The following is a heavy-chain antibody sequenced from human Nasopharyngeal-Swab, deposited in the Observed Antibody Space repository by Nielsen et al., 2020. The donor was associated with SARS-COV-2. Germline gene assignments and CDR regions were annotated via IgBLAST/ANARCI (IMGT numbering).Heavy chain of an antibody. D-gene: IGHD4-23*01. Sequence: GESLKISCAASGFTFSSYAMHWARQAPGKGLEWVAVISYDGSNKYYADSVKGRFTISRDNSKNTLYLQMNSLRAEDTAVYYCARDPHWATPYYYYGMDVWGQGTTVTVSS. CDR1: GFTFSSYA. CDR2: ISYDGSNK. CDR3: ARDPHWATPYYYYGMDV. J-gene: IGHJ6*02. V-gene: IGHV3-30-3*01.